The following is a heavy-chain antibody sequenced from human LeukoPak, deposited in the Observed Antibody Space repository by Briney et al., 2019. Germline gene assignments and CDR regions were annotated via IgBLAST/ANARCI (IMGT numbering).Heavy chain of an antibody. Sequence: SETLSLTCTVSGYSISSGYYWGWIRQPPGKGLEWVGYIYYTGTTNYNPSLKSRVTISVDTSKNQFSLKLSSVTAADTAVYYCARERKWVFGVVILGFDPWGQGTLVTVSS. CDR3: ARERKWVFGVVILGFDP. CDR2: IYYTGTT. CDR1: GYSISSGYY. J-gene: IGHJ5*02. V-gene: IGHV4-38-2*02. D-gene: IGHD3-3*01.